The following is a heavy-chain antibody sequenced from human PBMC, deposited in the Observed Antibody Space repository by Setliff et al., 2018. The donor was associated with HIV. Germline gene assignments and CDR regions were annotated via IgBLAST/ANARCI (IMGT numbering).Heavy chain of an antibody. CDR2: ISGGDTI. CDR3: ARHGRFGRRFFDS. J-gene: IGHJ4*02. CDR1: GFTLSDFY. Sequence: GSLRLLWAASGFTLSDFYLSWVRQAPGKGLEWISYISGGDTIEYAESVRGRFTISRDNPKKSLFLQMNGLRVDDTAIYYCARHGRFGRRFFDSWGQGTLVTVSS. D-gene: IGHD3-10*01. V-gene: IGHV3-11*01.